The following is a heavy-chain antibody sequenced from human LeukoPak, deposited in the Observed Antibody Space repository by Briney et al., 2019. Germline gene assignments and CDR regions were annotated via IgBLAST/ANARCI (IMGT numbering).Heavy chain of an antibody. V-gene: IGHV3-66*01. CDR1: GFTFSSYS. CDR2: IYSGGST. J-gene: IGHJ4*02. D-gene: IGHD6-13*01. Sequence: GGSLRLSCAASGFTFSSYSMNWVRQAPGKGLEWVSVIYSGGSTYYADSVKGRFTISRDNSKNTLYLQMNSLRAEDTAVYYCARRPSSSWYINYFDYWGQGTLVTVSS. CDR3: ARRPSSSWYINYFDY.